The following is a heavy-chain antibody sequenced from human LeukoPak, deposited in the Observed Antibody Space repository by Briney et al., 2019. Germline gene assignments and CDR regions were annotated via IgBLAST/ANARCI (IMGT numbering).Heavy chain of an antibody. D-gene: IGHD3-10*02. J-gene: IGHJ4*02. CDR2: IRYHGTTK. Sequence: PGGSLRLSCAASGFTFSNFGMHWVRQAPGKGLEWVAYIRYHGTTKSYLDSVRGRITISRYNPKPTLSLQMSSLRAEDTGVYYCAKDQGSMFGYFNFWGQGTLVTVSS. CDR3: AKDQGSMFGYFNF. CDR1: GFTFSNFG. V-gene: IGHV3-30*02.